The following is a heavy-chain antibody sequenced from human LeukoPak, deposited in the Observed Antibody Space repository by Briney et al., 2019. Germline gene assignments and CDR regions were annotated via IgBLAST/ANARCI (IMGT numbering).Heavy chain of an antibody. D-gene: IGHD6-19*01. V-gene: IGHV4-34*01. J-gene: IGHJ4*02. CDR3: ARGSGWAPFNY. CDR1: GGSFSGYY. Sequence: SETLYLTCAVYGGSFSGYYWSWIRQPPGKGLEWIGEINHSGSTNYNPSLKSRVTISVDTSKNQFSLKLSSVTAADTAVYYCARGSGWAPFNYWGQGTLVTVSS. CDR2: INHSGST.